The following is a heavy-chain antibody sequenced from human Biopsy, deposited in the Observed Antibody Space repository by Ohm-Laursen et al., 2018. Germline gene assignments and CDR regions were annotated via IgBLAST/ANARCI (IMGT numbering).Heavy chain of an antibody. D-gene: IGHD6-19*01. CDR1: GGSMSDHY. V-gene: IGHV4-59*11. Sequence: SDTLSLTCTVSGGSMSDHYWSWLRQTPGKGLEWLGYIYYTGKTTYNPSLESRITISADTSKNKFSLQLDSMTAADTAVYSCGRVWLWRGYGMDVWGQGTTVTVSS. CDR2: IYYTGKT. CDR3: GRVWLWRGYGMDV. J-gene: IGHJ6*02.